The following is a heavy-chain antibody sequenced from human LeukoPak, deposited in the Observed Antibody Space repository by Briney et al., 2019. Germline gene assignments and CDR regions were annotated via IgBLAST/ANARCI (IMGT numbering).Heavy chain of an antibody. CDR1: GGSISSGGYY. Sequence: SQTLSLTCTVSGGSISSGGYYWSWIRQHPGKGLEWIGYIYYSGSTYYNPSLKSRVTISVDTSKNQFSLKLSSVTAADTAVYYCARENYGDYVALQTWFDPWGQGTLVTVSS. V-gene: IGHV4-31*03. D-gene: IGHD4-17*01. J-gene: IGHJ5*02. CDR3: ARENYGDYVALQTWFDP. CDR2: IYYSGST.